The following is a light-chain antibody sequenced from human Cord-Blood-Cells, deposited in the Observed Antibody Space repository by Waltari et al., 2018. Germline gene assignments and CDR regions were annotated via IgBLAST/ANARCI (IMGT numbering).Light chain of an antibody. CDR3: QQYYSTPYT. J-gene: IGKJ2*01. V-gene: IGKV4-1*01. Sequence: DIVMTPSQDSPALYLCERATLNFKSSQSVLYSSNNKNDLAWYQQQPGQPPKLLIYWASTRESGVPDRFSGSGSGTDFTLTISSLQAEDVAVYYCQQYYSTPYTFGQGTKLEIK. CDR1: QSVLYSSNNKND. CDR2: WAS.